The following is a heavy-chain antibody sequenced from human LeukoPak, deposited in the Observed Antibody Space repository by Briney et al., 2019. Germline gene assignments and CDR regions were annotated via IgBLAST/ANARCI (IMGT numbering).Heavy chain of an antibody. CDR1: GGSISSYY. D-gene: IGHD6-6*01. Sequence: TSETLSLTCTVSGGSISSYYWSWIRQPPGKGLEWIGYIYYSGSTNYNPSLKTRVTISVDTSKNQFSLKLSSVTAADPAVYYCARTTYSSSSLVSFWFDPWGQGTLVTVSS. CDR3: ARTTYSSSSLVSFWFDP. J-gene: IGHJ5*02. V-gene: IGHV4-59*01. CDR2: IYYSGST.